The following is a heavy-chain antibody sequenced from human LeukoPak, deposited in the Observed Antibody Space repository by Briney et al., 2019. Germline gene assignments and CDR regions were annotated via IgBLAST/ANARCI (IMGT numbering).Heavy chain of an antibody. CDR2: IYYSGST. J-gene: IGHJ4*02. CDR1: GGSISSSSYY. Sequence: SETLSLTCTVSGGSISSSSYYWGWIRQPPGKGLEWIGSIYYSGSTYYNPSLKSRVTISVDTSKNQFSLKLSSVTAADTAVYYCARLGDYFDYWGQGTLVTVSS. CDR3: ARLGDYFDY. V-gene: IGHV4-39*01.